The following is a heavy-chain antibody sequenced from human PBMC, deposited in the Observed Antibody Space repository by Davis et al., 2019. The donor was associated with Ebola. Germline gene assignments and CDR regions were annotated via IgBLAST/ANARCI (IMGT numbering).Heavy chain of an antibody. J-gene: IGHJ6*04. CDR2: IKQDGSEK. V-gene: IGHV3-7*03. CDR3: AKSGLSFGVVKYHYGMDV. Sequence: GGSLRLSCAASGFTFSSYSMNWVRQAPGKGLEWVANIKQDGSEKYYVDSVKGRYTISRDNAKNSLYLQMNSLRAEDTAVYYCAKSGLSFGVVKYHYGMDVWGKGTTVTVSS. D-gene: IGHD3-3*01. CDR1: GFTFSSYS.